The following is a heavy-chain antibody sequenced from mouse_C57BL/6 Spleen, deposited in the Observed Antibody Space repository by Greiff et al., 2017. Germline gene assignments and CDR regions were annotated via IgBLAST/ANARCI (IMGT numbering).Heavy chain of an antibody. CDR1: GYTFTDYN. CDR2: INPNNGGT. V-gene: IGHV1-18*01. J-gene: IGHJ4*01. D-gene: IGHD2-2*01. Sequence: EVKLQESGPELVKPGASVKIPCKASGYTFTDYNMDWVKQSHGKSLEWIGDINPNNGGTIYNQKFKGKATLTVDKSSSTAYMELRSLTSEDTAVYYCARGGRLRLGDYYAMDYWGQGTSVTVSS. CDR3: ARGGRLRLGDYYAMDY.